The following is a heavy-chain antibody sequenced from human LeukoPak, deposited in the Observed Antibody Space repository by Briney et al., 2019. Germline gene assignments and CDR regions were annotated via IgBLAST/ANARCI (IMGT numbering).Heavy chain of an antibody. J-gene: IGHJ4*02. CDR1: GESFSGYS. Sequence: PSETLSLTCAVYGESFSGYSWTWIRQPPGKGLEWIGEINHSGSTNYNPSLKSRVTISVDTSKNQFSLKLSSVTAADTAVYYCARASSLYDFWSGYRTPLDYWGQGTLVTVSS. CDR3: ARASSLYDFWSGYRTPLDY. D-gene: IGHD3-3*01. CDR2: INHSGST. V-gene: IGHV4-34*01.